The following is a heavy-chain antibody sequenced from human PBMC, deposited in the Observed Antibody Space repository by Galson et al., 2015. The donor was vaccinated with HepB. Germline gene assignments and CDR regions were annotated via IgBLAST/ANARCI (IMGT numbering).Heavy chain of an antibody. CDR1: GFTFSNYD. D-gene: IGHD5-18*01. CDR2: TSFNGTNQ. CDR3: AKDNRPALVTGAHYFGMDV. Sequence: SLRLSCAASGFTFSNYDIHWVRQAPGKGLEWVAVTSFNGTNQYYADSVKGRITVSGDNSKNTVYLQMNSLRSEDTAVYYCAKDNRPALVTGAHYFGMDVWGQGTTVSVSS. V-gene: IGHV3-30*18. J-gene: IGHJ6*02.